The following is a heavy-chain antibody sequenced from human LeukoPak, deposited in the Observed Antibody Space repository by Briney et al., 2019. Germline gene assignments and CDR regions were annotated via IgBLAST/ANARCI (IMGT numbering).Heavy chain of an antibody. V-gene: IGHV4-39*07. CDR2: IYHSGST. Sequence: SETLSLTCTVSGGSIRSGDYYWSWIRQPPGKGLEWIGSIYHSGSTYYNPSLKSRVTISVDTSKNQFSLKLSSVTAADTAVYYCARASGGVLDYWGQGTLVTVSS. J-gene: IGHJ4*02. CDR3: ARASGGVLDY. CDR1: GGSIRSGDYY. D-gene: IGHD2-8*02.